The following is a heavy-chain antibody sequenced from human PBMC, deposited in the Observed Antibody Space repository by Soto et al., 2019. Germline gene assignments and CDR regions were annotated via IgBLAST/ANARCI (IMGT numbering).Heavy chain of an antibody. J-gene: IGHJ6*02. D-gene: IGHD6-19*01. CDR2: IKQDGSEK. V-gene: IGHV3-7*01. CDR3: ARDADASGWYHYGMDV. Sequence: LRLSCAASGFTLSSYWMNWVRQAPVKGLEWVANIKQDGSEKYYVDSVKGRFIISRDNAKNSLYLQMNSLRAEDTAVYYCARDADASGWYHYGMDVWGQGTMVTV. CDR1: GFTLSSYW.